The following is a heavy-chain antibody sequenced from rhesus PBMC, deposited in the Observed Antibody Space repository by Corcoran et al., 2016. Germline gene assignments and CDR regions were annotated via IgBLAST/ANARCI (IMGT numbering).Heavy chain of an antibody. CDR2: IDPSDSDT. J-gene: IGHJ2*01. V-gene: IGHV5-20*01. CDR3: ATTLTVTTSWYFDL. Sequence: EVQLVQSGAEVKRPGESLKISCKTSGYSFTSYWISWVRQMPGKGLEWMGAIDPSDSDTRYNPSFQGQVTISADKSSSTAYLQWSRLKASDTATYYCATTLTVTTSWYFDLWGPGTPITISS. CDR1: GYSFTSYW. D-gene: IGHD4-23*01.